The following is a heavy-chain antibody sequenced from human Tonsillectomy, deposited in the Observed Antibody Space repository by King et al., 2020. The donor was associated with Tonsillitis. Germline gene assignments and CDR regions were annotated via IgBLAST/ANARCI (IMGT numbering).Heavy chain of an antibody. D-gene: IGHD2-2*01. V-gene: IGHV4-59*01. J-gene: IGHJ5*02. CDR2: THYTGSN. CDR3: AREECNTTPCYPIDP. Sequence: VQLQESGPGLVRPSETLSLICTVSGGSIGSYYWSWIRQSPGKGLEWFGYTHYTGSNKYNPSLQSRVTISVDTSKNQFSLKLSSVTAADSAIYYCAREECNTTPCYPIDPWGQGTLVTVSS. CDR1: GGSIGSYY.